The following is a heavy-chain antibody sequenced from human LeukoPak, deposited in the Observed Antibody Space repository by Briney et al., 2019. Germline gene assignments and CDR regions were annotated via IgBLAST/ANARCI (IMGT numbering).Heavy chain of an antibody. V-gene: IGHV4-59*01. J-gene: IGHJ4*02. CDR3: AAKYYDILTGDYTIDY. CDR2: IYYSGST. Sequence: PSETLFLTCTVSGGSFSSYSWSWIRQPPGKGLEWIGYIYYSGSTNYNPSLKSRVTISVDTSKNQCSLKLSSVTAADTAVYYCAAKYYDILTGDYTIDYWGQGTLVTVSS. D-gene: IGHD3-9*01. CDR1: GGSFSSYS.